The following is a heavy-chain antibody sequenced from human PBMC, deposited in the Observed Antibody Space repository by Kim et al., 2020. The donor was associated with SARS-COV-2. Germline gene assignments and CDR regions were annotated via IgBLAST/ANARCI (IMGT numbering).Heavy chain of an antibody. Sequence: GGSLRLSCAASGFTFSSHWMSWVRQAPGKGLEWVANIKQDVSEEYYLDSVQGRFTISRDNIKNSLYLQMRNLTAEDTAVYYCTREGGGSWCNMANTWVDPWGQRTLVTVSS. V-gene: IGHV3-7*05. CDR1: GFTFSSHW. CDR2: IKQDVSEE. J-gene: IGHJ5*02. D-gene: IGHD2-8*02. CDR3: TREGGGSWCNMANTWVDP.